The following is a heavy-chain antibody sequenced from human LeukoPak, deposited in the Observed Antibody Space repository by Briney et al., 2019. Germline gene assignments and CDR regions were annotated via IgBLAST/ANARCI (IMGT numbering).Heavy chain of an antibody. J-gene: IGHJ5*02. Sequence: ASVKVSCKASGYTFTSYGISWVRQAPGQGLEWMGWINPNSGGTNYAQKFQGWVTMTRDTSISTAYMELSRLRSDDTAVYYCARDFSHGDYGWFDPWGQGTLVTVSS. V-gene: IGHV1-2*04. CDR1: GYTFTSYG. D-gene: IGHD4-17*01. CDR3: ARDFSHGDYGWFDP. CDR2: INPNSGGT.